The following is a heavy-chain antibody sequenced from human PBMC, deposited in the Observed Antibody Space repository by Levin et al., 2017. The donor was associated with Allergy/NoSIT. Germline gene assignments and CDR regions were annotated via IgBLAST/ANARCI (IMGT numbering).Heavy chain of an antibody. CDR3: AKAVKATAGYHDAFDV. D-gene: IGHD6-25*01. CDR1: GYTFSSYA. V-gene: IGHV1-3*01. Sequence: GESLKISCKASGYTFSSYALHWVRQAPGQSLEWMGWIHGGNGNTKSSQRFQGRVTITRDTSATTVYMELSSLRSEDTAAYYCAKAVKATAGYHDAFDVWGQGTVVTVSS. J-gene: IGHJ3*01. CDR2: IHGGNGNT.